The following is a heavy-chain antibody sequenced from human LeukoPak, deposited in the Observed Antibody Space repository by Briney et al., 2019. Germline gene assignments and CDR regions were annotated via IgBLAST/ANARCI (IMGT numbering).Heavy chain of an antibody. CDR1: GFTFSSYS. Sequence: PGGSLRLSCAASGFTFSSYSMNWVRQAPGKGLEWVSYISSSSSTIYYADSVKGRFTISRDNAKNSLYLQMNSLRAEDTAVYYCAKDQYDYVRGEFDYWGQGTLVTVSS. V-gene: IGHV3-48*01. J-gene: IGHJ4*02. D-gene: IGHD3-16*01. CDR2: ISSSSSTI. CDR3: AKDQYDYVRGEFDY.